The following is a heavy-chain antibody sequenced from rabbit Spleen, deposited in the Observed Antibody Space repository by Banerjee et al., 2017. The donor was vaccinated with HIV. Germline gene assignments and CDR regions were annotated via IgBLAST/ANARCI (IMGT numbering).Heavy chain of an antibody. V-gene: IGHV1S45*01. D-gene: IGHD2-1*01. CDR3: ARWGDDYSYAMDL. CDR2: IDTNDGDT. J-gene: IGHJ6*01. CDR1: GFSFSSNW. Sequence: LEESGGGLVKPGGTLTLTCTVSGFSFSSNWICWVRQAPGKGLEWIACIDTNDGDTDYANWPKGRFTISKTSSTTVTLQMTSLTAADTATYFCARWGDDYSYAMDLWGPGTLVTVS.